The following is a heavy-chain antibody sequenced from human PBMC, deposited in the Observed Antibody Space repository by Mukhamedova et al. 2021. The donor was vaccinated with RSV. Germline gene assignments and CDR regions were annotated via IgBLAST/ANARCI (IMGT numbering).Heavy chain of an antibody. D-gene: IGHD3-22*01. Sequence: FTISSDNSKNTLYLQMNSLRAEDTAVYYCASTRHRGIPMIVVGYFDYWGQGTLVTVSS. CDR3: ASTRHRGIPMIVVGYFDY. J-gene: IGHJ4*02. V-gene: IGHV3-23*01.